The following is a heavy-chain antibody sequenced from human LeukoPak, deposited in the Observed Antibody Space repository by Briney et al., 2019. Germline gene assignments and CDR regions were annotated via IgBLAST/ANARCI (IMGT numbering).Heavy chain of an antibody. V-gene: IGHV4-59*01. CDR2: IYYSGST. J-gene: IGHJ4*02. Sequence: SETLSLTCTVSGGSISSYYWSWIRQPPGKGVEWIGYIYYSGSTNYNPSLKSRVTISVDTSKNQFSLKLSSVTAADTAVYYCARGPFDYWGQGTLVTVSS. CDR3: ARGPFDY. CDR1: GGSISSYY.